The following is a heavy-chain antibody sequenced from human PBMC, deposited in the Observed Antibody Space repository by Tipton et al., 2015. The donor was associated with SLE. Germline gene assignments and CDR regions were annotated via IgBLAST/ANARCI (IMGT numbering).Heavy chain of an antibody. Sequence: GLVKPSETLSLTCTVSGGSISSSNHYWGWIRQPPGKGLEWVGSAYYSRYTYYNPSLKSRVIISVETSKNQFSLNLGPVTAADTAVYYCAGGELRYGDYDFYYWGQGSLVTVSS. CDR1: GGSISSSNHY. CDR2: AYYSRYT. CDR3: AGGELRYGDYDFYY. J-gene: IGHJ4*02. V-gene: IGHV4-39*07. D-gene: IGHD4-17*01.